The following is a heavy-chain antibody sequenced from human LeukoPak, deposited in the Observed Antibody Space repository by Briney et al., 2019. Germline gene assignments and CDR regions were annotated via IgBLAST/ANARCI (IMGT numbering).Heavy chain of an antibody. V-gene: IGHV3-15*01. CDR3: TGITGTTS. CDR1: GFTFSNAW. CDR2: IKSKTDGGTT. J-gene: IGHJ4*02. D-gene: IGHD1-7*01. Sequence: PWGSLRLSCAASGFTFSNAWMSWVRQAPAKGLEWGGRIKSKTDGGTTDYSPPGKGTLSISRAESKNTVYLQMNSLKTEDTAVYYCTGITGTTSWGQGTLVTVSS.